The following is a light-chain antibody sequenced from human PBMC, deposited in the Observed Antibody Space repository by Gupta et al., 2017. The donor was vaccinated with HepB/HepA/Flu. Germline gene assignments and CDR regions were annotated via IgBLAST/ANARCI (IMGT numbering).Light chain of an antibody. Sequence: EIVLTQSPGTLSFSPGERATLSCRACQSVSSSYLAWDQQKPGQAPRLLIYGASSRATGIPDRFSGSGSGTDFTLTISRLEPEDFAVYYCQQYGSSPYTFGQGTKLEIK. V-gene: IGKV3-20*01. CDR3: QQYGSSPYT. J-gene: IGKJ2*01. CDR2: GAS. CDR1: QSVSSSY.